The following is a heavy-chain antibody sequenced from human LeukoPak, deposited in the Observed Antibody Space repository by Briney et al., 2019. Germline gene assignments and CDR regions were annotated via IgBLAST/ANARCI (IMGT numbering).Heavy chain of an antibody. J-gene: IGHJ3*02. CDR3: ARHEDIVVVVAATDAFDI. CDR2: ISGSGGST. Sequence: PGESLRLSCAASGFTFSSYAMSWVRQAPGKGLEWVSAISGSGGSTYYADSVKGRFTISRDNSKNTLYLQMNSLRAEDTAVYYCARHEDIVVVVAATDAFDIWGQGTMVTVSS. V-gene: IGHV3-23*01. CDR1: GFTFSSYA. D-gene: IGHD2-15*01.